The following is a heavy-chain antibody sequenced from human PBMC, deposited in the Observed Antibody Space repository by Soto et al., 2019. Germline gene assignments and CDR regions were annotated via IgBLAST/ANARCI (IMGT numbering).Heavy chain of an antibody. D-gene: IGHD3-3*01. V-gene: IGHV3-21*01. Sequence: VGSLRLSSRASGFTFSSYSMNWVRQAPGKGLEWVSSISSSSSYIYYADSVKGRFTISRDNAKNSLYLQMNSLRAEDTAVYYCARCYDFWSDYWGQGTLVTVSS. CDR1: GFTFSSYS. CDR2: ISSSSSYI. J-gene: IGHJ4*02. CDR3: ARCYDFWSDY.